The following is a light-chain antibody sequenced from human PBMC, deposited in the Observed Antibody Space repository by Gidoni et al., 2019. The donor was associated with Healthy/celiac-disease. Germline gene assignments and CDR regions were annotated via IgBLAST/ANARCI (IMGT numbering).Light chain of an antibody. J-gene: IGLJ1*01. CDR1: SSNIGAGYD. V-gene: IGLV1-40*01. Sequence: QSVLTQPPSVSGAPWQRVTIACTGSSSNIGAGYDVHWYQQLPGTAPKLPIYGNSNRPSGVPDRCSGSKSGTSASLAITGLQAEDEADYYCQSYDSSLSGYVFGTGTKVTVL. CDR3: QSYDSSLSGYV. CDR2: GNS.